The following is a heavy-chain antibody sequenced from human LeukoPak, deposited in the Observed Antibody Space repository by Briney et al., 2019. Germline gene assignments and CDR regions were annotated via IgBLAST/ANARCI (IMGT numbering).Heavy chain of an antibody. CDR2: SGSGGDT. CDR3: AKDAPGGWFDP. J-gene: IGHJ5*02. V-gene: IGHV3-23*01. CDR1: GFTFSNYA. Sequence: PGGSLRLSCVASGFTFSNYAMNWVRQAPGKGLEWVSVSGSGGDTYYVDSVKGRFTISRDNSKNTLYLQMNSLRAEDTAVYYCAKDAPGGWFDPWGQGTLVTVSS.